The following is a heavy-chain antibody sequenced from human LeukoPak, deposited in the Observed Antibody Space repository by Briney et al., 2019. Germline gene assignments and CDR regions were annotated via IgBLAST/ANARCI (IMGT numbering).Heavy chain of an antibody. CDR1: GFTFTDYY. CDR2: VSSSGGTL. Sequence: GGSPRLSCAASGFTFTDYYMSWIRQAPGKGLEWVSYVSSSGGTLCYADSVKGRFTISRDNAMNSLYLQLNSLRVEDTAVYYCARDRAGYYYDSSGYYGHAFDIWGQGTMVTVSS. V-gene: IGHV3-11*04. CDR3: ARDRAGYYYDSSGYYGHAFDI. D-gene: IGHD3-22*01. J-gene: IGHJ3*02.